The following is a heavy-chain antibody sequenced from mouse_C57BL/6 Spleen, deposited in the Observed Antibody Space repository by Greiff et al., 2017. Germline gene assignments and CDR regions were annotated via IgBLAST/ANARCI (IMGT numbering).Heavy chain of an antibody. Sequence: QVQLQQPGAELVKPGASVKLSCKASGYTFTSYWMHWVKQRPGQGLEWMGMIHPNSGSTNYNEKFKSKATLTVDKSTSTAYMRLSSLTSEDSAVYYCAREGVYACGCFAYWGQGTLVTVSA. CDR2: IHPNSGST. V-gene: IGHV1-64*01. J-gene: IGHJ3*01. CDR1: GYTFTSYW. D-gene: IGHD1-1*01. CDR3: AREGVYACGCFAY.